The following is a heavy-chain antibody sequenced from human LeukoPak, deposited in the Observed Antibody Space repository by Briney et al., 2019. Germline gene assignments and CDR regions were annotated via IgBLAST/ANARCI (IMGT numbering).Heavy chain of an antibody. Sequence: PGGSLRLSCAASGFTFSGSAMQWVRQASGKGLEWVGRIRGKANSYATAYAASVKGRFTISRDDSKNTAYLQMNSLKTEDTAVYYCTRADDFWSGYYNPYYFDYWGQGTLVTVSS. CDR3: TRADDFWSGYYNPYYFDY. CDR2: IRGKANSYAT. D-gene: IGHD3-3*01. J-gene: IGHJ4*02. CDR1: GFTFSGSA. V-gene: IGHV3-73*01.